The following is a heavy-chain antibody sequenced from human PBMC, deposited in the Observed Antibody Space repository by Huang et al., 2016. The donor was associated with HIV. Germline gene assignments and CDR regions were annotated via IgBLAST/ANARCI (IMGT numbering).Heavy chain of an antibody. V-gene: IGHV4-34*02. Sequence: QVQLQQWGAELLKPSETLSPTCAVSGGSFSGHYWTWIRQPPGRGLEWIGEISDSGSTTHDPSLKSRVTISGDTSQSQFSLKVNSVTAADTAIYYCARMFKYDSGGYWGNDAFDIWGQGTMVTVSS. J-gene: IGHJ3*02. CDR3: ARMFKYDSGGYWGNDAFDI. CDR2: ISDSGST. D-gene: IGHD3-22*01. CDR1: GGSFSGHY.